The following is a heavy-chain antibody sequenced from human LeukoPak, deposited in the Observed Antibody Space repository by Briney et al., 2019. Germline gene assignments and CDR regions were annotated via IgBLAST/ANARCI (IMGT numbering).Heavy chain of an antibody. V-gene: IGHV1-2*02. Sequence: ASVKVSCNASGYSFTGYYMHWVRQAPGQGLEWMGWINPHSGGTNYAQKFQGRVTMTRDTSISTAYMELSRLRSDDTAVYYCARAGYKQAPHAFDYWGQGTLVTVSS. J-gene: IGHJ4*02. CDR3: ARAGYKQAPHAFDY. CDR1: GYSFTGYY. CDR2: INPHSGGT. D-gene: IGHD5-24*01.